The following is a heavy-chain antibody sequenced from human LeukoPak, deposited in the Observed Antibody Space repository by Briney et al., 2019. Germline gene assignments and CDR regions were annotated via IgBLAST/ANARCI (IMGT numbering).Heavy chain of an antibody. V-gene: IGHV3-23*01. CDR1: GFTFSSYA. Sequence: QPGGSLRLSCAASGFTFSSYAMSWVRQAPGKGLEWVSAISGSGGSTYYADSVKGRFTISRDNSKNTLYLQMNSLRAEDTAVYYCATLGGYGDLYYFDYWGQGTLVTVSS. CDR2: ISGSGGST. J-gene: IGHJ4*02. CDR3: ATLGGYGDLYYFDY. D-gene: IGHD4-17*01.